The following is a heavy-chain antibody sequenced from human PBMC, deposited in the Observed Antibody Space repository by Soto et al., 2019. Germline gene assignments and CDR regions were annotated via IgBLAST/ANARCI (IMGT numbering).Heavy chain of an antibody. CDR3: ARLRYSYGYYYGMDV. D-gene: IGHD5-18*01. J-gene: IGHJ6*02. Sequence: PSETLSLTCTVSGGSISSYYWSWIRQPPGKGLEWIGYIYYSGSTNYNPSLKSRVTISVDTSKNQFSLKLSSVTAADTAVYYCARLRYSYGYYYGMDVWGQGTTVTVSS. CDR2: IYYSGST. CDR1: GGSISSYY. V-gene: IGHV4-59*08.